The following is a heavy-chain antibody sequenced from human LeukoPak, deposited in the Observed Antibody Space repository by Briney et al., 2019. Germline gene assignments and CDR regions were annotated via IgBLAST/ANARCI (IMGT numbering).Heavy chain of an antibody. J-gene: IGHJ4*02. CDR3: ARERGIVGATPPDY. CDR2: IYTSGST. D-gene: IGHD1-26*01. Sequence: SETLSLTCTVSGGSISSYYWSWIRQPAGKGLEWIGRIYTSGSTNYNPSLKSRVTMSVDTSKNQFSLKLSSVTAADTAVYYCARERGIVGATPPDYWGQGTLVTVSS. CDR1: GGSISSYY. V-gene: IGHV4-4*07.